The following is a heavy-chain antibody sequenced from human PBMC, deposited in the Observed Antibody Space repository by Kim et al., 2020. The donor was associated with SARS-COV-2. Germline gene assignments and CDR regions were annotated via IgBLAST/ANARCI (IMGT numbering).Heavy chain of an antibody. J-gene: IGHJ4*02. CDR2: IKSKTDGGTT. V-gene: IGHV3-15*01. CDR3: TTDLAYYYDSSGYYDLDY. Sequence: GGSLRLSCAASGFTFSNAWMSWVRQAPGKGLEWVGRIKSKTDGGTTDYAAPVKGRFTISRDDSKNTLYLQMNSLKTEDTAVYYCTTDLAYYYDSSGYYDLDYWGQGTLVTVSS. CDR1: GFTFSNAW. D-gene: IGHD3-22*01.